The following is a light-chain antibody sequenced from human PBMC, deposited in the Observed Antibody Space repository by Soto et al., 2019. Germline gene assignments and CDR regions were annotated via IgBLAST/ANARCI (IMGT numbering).Light chain of an antibody. Sequence: DIQTTQSPSTLSASVGDRVTITCRASQSISSWLAWYQQKPGKAPKLLIYDASSLESGVPSRFSGSGSGTEFTLTISSLQPDDFATYYRQQYNSHSWPFGQGTK. CDR3: QQYNSHSWP. CDR1: QSISSW. V-gene: IGKV1-5*01. CDR2: DAS. J-gene: IGKJ1*01.